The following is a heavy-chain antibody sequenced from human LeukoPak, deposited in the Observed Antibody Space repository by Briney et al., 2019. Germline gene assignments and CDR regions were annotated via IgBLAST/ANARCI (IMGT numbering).Heavy chain of an antibody. J-gene: IGHJ6*03. CDR3: ARAKGTLWQLGYYYMDV. D-gene: IGHD6-6*01. V-gene: IGHV4-61*02. Sequence: SETLSLTCTVSGGSISSGSYYWSWIRQPAGKGLEWIGRIYTSGSTNYNPSLKSRVTISVDTSKNQFSLKLSSVTAADTAVYYCARAKGTLWQLGYYYMDVWGKGTTVTVSS. CDR2: IYTSGST. CDR1: GGSISSGSYY.